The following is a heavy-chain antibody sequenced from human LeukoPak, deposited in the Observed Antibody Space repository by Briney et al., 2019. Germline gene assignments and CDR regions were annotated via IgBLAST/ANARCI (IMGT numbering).Heavy chain of an antibody. CDR2: INPNSGGT. J-gene: IGHJ6*03. CDR1: GYTFTGYY. CDR3: ARESSGSGSTYYYYYMDV. Sequence: ASVKVSCKASGYTFTGYYMHWVRQAPGQGLEWMGWINPNSGGTNYAQKFQGRVTMTRDTSISTAYMELSRLRSDDTAVYYCARESSGSGSTYYYYYMDVWGKGTTVTVSS. V-gene: IGHV1-2*02. D-gene: IGHD3-10*01.